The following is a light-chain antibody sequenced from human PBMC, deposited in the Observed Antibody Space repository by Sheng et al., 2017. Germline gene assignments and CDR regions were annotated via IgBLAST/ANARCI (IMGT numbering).Light chain of an antibody. CDR3: QQYDNHYT. CDR1: QSISGW. V-gene: IGKV1-5*03. CDR2: KAS. Sequence: DIQMTQSPSTLSASVGDRVTITCRASQSISGWLAWYQQKPGKAPKVLIYKASSLESGVPSRFSGSGSGTEFTLTISSLQPDDFATYYCQQYDNHYTFGQGTKLEIK. J-gene: IGKJ2*01.